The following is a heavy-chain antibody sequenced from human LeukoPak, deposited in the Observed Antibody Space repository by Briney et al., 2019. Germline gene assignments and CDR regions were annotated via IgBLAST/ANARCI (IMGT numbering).Heavy chain of an antibody. CDR1: GFTFSSYA. Sequence: GGSLRLSCAASGFTFSSYAMHWVRQAPGKGLEWVAVISYDGINKYYADSVKGRFTISRDNSKNTLYLQMNSLRAEDTAVYYCAKDGAAMAAGVDYWGQGTLVTVSS. D-gene: IGHD5-18*01. CDR2: ISYDGINK. J-gene: IGHJ4*02. CDR3: AKDGAAMAAGVDY. V-gene: IGHV3-30-3*01.